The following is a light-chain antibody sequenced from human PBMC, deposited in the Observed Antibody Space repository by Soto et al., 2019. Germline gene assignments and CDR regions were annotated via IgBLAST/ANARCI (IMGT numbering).Light chain of an antibody. CDR1: QGIRSW. V-gene: IGKV1-12*01. Sequence: DIQMAQSPSSVSASVGDRVTITCRASQGIRSWLAWYQQKPGKAHKLLIYAASSLQSGVPSRFSVSGYETDFTFTIRSLQPADFAPSYCQQANSFPLTFGGVTKVEIK. J-gene: IGKJ4*01. CDR2: AAS. CDR3: QQANSFPLT.